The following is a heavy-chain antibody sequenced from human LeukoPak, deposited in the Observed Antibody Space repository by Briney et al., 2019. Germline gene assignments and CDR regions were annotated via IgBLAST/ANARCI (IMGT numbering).Heavy chain of an antibody. CDR3: ARILSSSWYYWFDP. D-gene: IGHD6-13*01. J-gene: IGHJ5*02. CDR2: IYYTGST. Sequence: PSETLSLTCTVSGDSISSYYWSWIRQPPGKGLEWIGYIYYTGSTNYNPSLKSRVTISVDTSKNHFSLRLSSVTAADTAAYYCARILSSSWYYWFDPWGQGTLVTVSS. V-gene: IGHV4-59*01. CDR1: GDSISSYY.